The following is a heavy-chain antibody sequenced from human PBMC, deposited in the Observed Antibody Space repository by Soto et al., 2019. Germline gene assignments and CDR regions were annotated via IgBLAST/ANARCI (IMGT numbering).Heavy chain of an antibody. V-gene: IGHV3-74*01. D-gene: IGHD3-9*01. Sequence: EVQLVESGGDLVQRGGSLRLSCAASGFPFSSYWMHWVRHTPGKWLDWVARISGDGVTTYYADSVTGRFTVSTDNAKNTLSLQISGLRAEDTAVYYCAREYYGLLTGYYTDYWGQGTLVSVSS. CDR2: ISGDGVTT. CDR1: GFPFSSYW. CDR3: AREYYGLLTGYYTDY. J-gene: IGHJ4*02.